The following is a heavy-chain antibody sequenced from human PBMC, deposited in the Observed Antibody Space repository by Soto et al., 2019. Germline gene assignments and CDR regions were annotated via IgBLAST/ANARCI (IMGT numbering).Heavy chain of an antibody. CDR2: INQDGSES. Sequence: EVQLVESGGGLVQPGGSLRLSCVVSGLTSRSYWMSWVRQALGKGLEWVANINQDGSESYYVDSVKGRFTISRDNAKNSLYLQMTSLRAEDTAVYYCARPARECSSPGCANWGQGTLVTVSS. J-gene: IGHJ4*02. CDR3: ARPARECSSPGCAN. CDR1: GLTSRSYW. D-gene: IGHD2-2*01. V-gene: IGHV3-7*01.